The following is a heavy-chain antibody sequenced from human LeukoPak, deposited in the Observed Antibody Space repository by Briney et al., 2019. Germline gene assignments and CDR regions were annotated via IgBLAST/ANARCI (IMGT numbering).Heavy chain of an antibody. J-gene: IGHJ3*02. CDR1: GGSISSYY. Sequence: PSETLSLTCTVSGGSISSYYWSWIRQPPGKGLEWIGYIYYSGSTNYNPSLKSRVTISVDTSKNQYSLKLSSVTAADTAVYYCARDRYYGSGSYRMDAFDIWGQGTMVTVSS. V-gene: IGHV4-59*01. CDR3: ARDRYYGSGSYRMDAFDI. CDR2: IYYSGST. D-gene: IGHD3-10*01.